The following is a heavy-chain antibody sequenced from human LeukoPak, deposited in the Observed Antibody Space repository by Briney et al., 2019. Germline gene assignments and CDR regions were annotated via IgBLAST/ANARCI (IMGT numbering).Heavy chain of an antibody. CDR2: ISGSGGST. Sequence: PGGSLRLSCAASGFTFSSYGMSWVRQAPGKGLEWVSAISGSGGSTYYADSVKGRFTISRDNSKNTLYLQMNSLRAEDTAVYYCAKDLNFDPDAFDIWGQGTMVTVSS. J-gene: IGHJ3*02. V-gene: IGHV3-23*01. CDR3: AKDLNFDPDAFDI. CDR1: GFTFSSYG. D-gene: IGHD3-9*01.